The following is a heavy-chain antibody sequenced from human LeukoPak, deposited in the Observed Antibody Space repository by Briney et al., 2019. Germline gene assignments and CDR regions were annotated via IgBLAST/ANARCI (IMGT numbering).Heavy chain of an antibody. D-gene: IGHD3-10*01. CDR2: IYYSGST. V-gene: IGHV4-59*01. Sequence: SETLSLTCTVSGGSISSYYWSWIRQPPGKGLEWIGHIYYSGSTNYNPSLKSRVTISIDTSKNQFSLKLSSVTAADTAVYYCARTPNYYGSGSLHWFDPWGQGTLVTVSS. CDR1: GGSISSYY. CDR3: ARTPNYYGSGSLHWFDP. J-gene: IGHJ5*02.